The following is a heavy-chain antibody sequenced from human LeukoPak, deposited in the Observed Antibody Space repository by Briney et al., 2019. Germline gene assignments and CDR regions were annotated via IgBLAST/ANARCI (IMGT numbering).Heavy chain of an antibody. CDR2: ISSSSSYI. CDR3: ARAPVTSCRGAYCYPFDY. Sequence: GGSLRLSCAASGFTFSSYSMNWVRQAPGKGLEWVSSISSSSSYIYYADSVKGRFTISRDNAKNSLYLQMNSLRVEDAAVYYCARAPVTSCRGAYCYPFDYWGQGTLVTVSS. V-gene: IGHV3-21*04. J-gene: IGHJ4*02. CDR1: GFTFSSYS. D-gene: IGHD2-21*01.